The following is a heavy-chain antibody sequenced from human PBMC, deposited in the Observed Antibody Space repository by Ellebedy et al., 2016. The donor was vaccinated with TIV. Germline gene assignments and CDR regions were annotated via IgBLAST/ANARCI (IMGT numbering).Heavy chain of an antibody. J-gene: IGHJ4*02. Sequence: SETLSLXXGVSGDSISSDYWWTWVRQPPEKGLEWIGEIYHFRTTNYNPSLKSRVTISVDKSKNQFSLRLTSMTAADTALYYCARVRRLTTLDSWGQGTLVTVSS. CDR2: IYHFRTT. D-gene: IGHD1-14*01. CDR1: GDSISSDYW. V-gene: IGHV4-4*02. CDR3: ARVRRLTTLDS.